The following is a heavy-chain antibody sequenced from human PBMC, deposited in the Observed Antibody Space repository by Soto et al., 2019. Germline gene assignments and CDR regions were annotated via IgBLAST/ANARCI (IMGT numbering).Heavy chain of an antibody. CDR1: GGSISSGDYY. CDR2: IYYSGST. CDR3: ARDEYYYHSSGYYYYYYYGMDV. Sequence: SETLSLTCTVSGGSISSGDYYWSWIRQPPGKGLEWIGYIYYSGSTYYNPSLKSRVTISVDTSKNQFSLKLSSVTAADTAVYYRARDEYYYHSSGYYYYYYYGMDVWGQGTTVTV. V-gene: IGHV4-30-4*01. J-gene: IGHJ6*02. D-gene: IGHD3-22*01.